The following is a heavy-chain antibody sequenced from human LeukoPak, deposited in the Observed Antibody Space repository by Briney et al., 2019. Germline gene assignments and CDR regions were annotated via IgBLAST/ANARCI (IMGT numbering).Heavy chain of an antibody. V-gene: IGHV3-23*01. J-gene: IGHJ1*01. CDR1: GFTFSSYA. D-gene: IGHD4-11*01. Sequence: SGGSLILSCAASGFTFSSYAMSWVRQAPGKGLEWVSAISGSGGSTYYADSVKGRFTISRDNSKNTLYLEMNSLRAEDTAVYYCARNLQYGYSEYFQHWGQGTLVTVSS. CDR2: ISGSGGST. CDR3: ARNLQYGYSEYFQH.